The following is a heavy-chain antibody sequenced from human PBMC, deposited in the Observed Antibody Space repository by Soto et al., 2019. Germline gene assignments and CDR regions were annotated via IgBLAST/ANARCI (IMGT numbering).Heavy chain of an antibody. D-gene: IGHD3-3*01. CDR1: GYTFTGYH. J-gene: IGHJ6*02. Sequence: GASVKVSCKASGYTFTGYHMHWVRQAPGQGLEWMGWINPNSGGTNYAQRFQGRVTMTRDTSISTAYMELSGLRSDETAVYYCARVLYDFWSGYGMDVWGQGTTVTVSS. V-gene: IGHV1-2*02. CDR3: ARVLYDFWSGYGMDV. CDR2: INPNSGGT.